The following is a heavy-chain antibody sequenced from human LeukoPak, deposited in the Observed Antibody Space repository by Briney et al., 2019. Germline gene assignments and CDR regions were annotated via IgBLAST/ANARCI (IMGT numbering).Heavy chain of an antibody. V-gene: IGHV4-59*01. CDR3: ARDKQHSYGRYFDH. CDR2: MQSTGNS. CDR1: GGSISTYH. D-gene: IGHD5-18*01. J-gene: IGHJ4*02. Sequence: PSETLSLTCTVSGGSISTYHWNWIRKSPQKGLEWIGYMQSTGNSNYNPSLKSRVTMSVDMSRNQIVLNLSSVTAADTAVYFCARDKQHSYGRYFDHWGQGTLVTVSS.